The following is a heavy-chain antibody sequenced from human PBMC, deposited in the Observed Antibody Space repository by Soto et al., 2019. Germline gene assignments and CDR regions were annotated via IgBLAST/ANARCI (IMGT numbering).Heavy chain of an antibody. Sequence: ETLSLTCNVSGGSVSGHYWSWIRQPPGKGLEWIGYIYYSGTTNYNPSLKSRVTISVDTSKNQFSLKLSSVTAADTAVYYCARCFGVVSRGYYYYYMDVWGKGTTVTVS. D-gene: IGHD3-3*01. CDR1: GGSVSGHY. J-gene: IGHJ6*03. CDR3: ARCFGVVSRGYYYYYMDV. CDR2: IYYSGTT. V-gene: IGHV4-59*02.